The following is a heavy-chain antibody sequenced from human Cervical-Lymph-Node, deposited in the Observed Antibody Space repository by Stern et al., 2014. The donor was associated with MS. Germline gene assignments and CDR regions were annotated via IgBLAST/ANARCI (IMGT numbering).Heavy chain of an antibody. D-gene: IGHD3-9*01. CDR1: GYSFPSYG. J-gene: IGHJ5*02. CDR2: ISAYNTKT. CDR3: ARVEVPTGSYYNWLDP. Sequence: QVQLVQSGAEVKEPGASVKVSCKASGYSFPSYGVTWLRQAPGQGLEWIAWISAYNTKTAYAQNLEDRVNLTTDASTSTAYMEVRSLRYDDTAVYYCARVEVPTGSYYNWLDPWGQGTLVTVSS. V-gene: IGHV1-18*01.